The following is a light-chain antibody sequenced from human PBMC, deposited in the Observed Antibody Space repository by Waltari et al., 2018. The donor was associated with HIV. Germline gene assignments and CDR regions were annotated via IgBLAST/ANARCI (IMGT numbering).Light chain of an antibody. V-gene: IGKV1-33*01. J-gene: IGKJ4*01. CDR1: QDINKY. Sequence: DIQMTQSPSSLSASVGDRVTITCQASQDINKYLNWYQQRLGKAPKLLIYDASNLQTGVPSRFSGAGSGTDFSFNISSLQLEDFATYYCQQYEKLPLTFGEGTRVEIK. CDR3: QQYEKLPLT. CDR2: DAS.